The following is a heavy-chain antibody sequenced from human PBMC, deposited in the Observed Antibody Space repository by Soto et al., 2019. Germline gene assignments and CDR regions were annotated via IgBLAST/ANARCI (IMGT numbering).Heavy chain of an antibody. V-gene: IGHV4-59*01. CDR3: ARDPYGDYWIDY. CDR1: GGSISSYY. D-gene: IGHD4-17*01. Sequence: SETLSLTCTVSGGSISSYYWSWIRQPPGKGLEWIGYIYYSGSTNYNPSLKSRVTISVDTSKNQFSLKLSSVTAADTAVYYCARDPYGDYWIDYWGQGTLVTVSS. J-gene: IGHJ4*02. CDR2: IYYSGST.